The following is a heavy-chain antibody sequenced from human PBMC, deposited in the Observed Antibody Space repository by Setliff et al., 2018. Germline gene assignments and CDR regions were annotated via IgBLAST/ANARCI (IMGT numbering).Heavy chain of an antibody. CDR3: ARGGGRFRQLGAPGVHTFDI. J-gene: IGHJ3*02. V-gene: IGHV4-4*08. D-gene: IGHD1-1*01. Sequence: PSETLSLTCTVSGGSISSYYWSWIRQPPGKGLEWIGYIYTRGSTNYNPSLRSRVTISVDTSKKQYSLNLSSVTAAVTAVYYCARGGGRFRQLGAPGVHTFDIWGQGTMVTVSS. CDR2: IYTRGST. CDR1: GGSISSYY.